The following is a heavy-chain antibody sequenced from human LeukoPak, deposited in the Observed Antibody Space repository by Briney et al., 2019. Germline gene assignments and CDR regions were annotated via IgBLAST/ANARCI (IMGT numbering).Heavy chain of an antibody. CDR1: GFTFSNYW. J-gene: IGHJ4*02. CDR3: ARETPRRGETRDGYR. Sequence: GGSLRLSCAASGFTFSNYWMNWVREAPGKGRECLANIKQDGSETYYADSVKGRFTISRDNAKNSLYLQMNSLRAEDTAVYYCARETPRRGETRDGYRWGQETLVTVSS. D-gene: IGHD5-24*01. CDR2: IKQDGSET. V-gene: IGHV3-7*01.